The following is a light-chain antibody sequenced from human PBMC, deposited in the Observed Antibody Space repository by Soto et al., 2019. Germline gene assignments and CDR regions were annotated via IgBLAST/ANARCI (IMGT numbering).Light chain of an antibody. CDR2: AAS. CDR1: QSISSY. CDR3: QKSYRSLPT. J-gene: IGKJ5*01. Sequence: SLSASVGDRVTITCRASQSISSYLNWYQQKPGKAPKLLIYAASSLQSGVPSRFSGSGSGTDFTLTISSLQPEDVATYYCQKSYRSLPTCGQGTRLE. V-gene: IGKV1-39*01.